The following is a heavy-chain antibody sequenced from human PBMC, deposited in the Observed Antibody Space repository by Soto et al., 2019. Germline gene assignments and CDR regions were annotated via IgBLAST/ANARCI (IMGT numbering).Heavy chain of an antibody. D-gene: IGHD3-3*02. CDR1: SGSISSSNW. V-gene: IGHV4-4*02. J-gene: IGHJ6*04. CDR3: ATLRLATTHFTMDV. Sequence: SETLSLTCAVSSGSISSSNWWSWVRQPPGKGLEWIGEIYHSGSTNYNPSLKSQVTISVDKSKNQFSLKLSSVTAADTAVYYCATLRLATTHFTMDVWGKGTTVTVSS. CDR2: IYHSGST.